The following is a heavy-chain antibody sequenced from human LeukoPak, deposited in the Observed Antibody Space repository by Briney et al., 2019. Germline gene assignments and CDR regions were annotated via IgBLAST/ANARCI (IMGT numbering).Heavy chain of an antibody. J-gene: IGHJ4*02. CDR3: ARGPPPDFDY. CDR2: IHPSGST. Sequence: PSETLSLTCTVSGDSISSYYWSWVRQPAGKGLEWIGRIHPSGSTNYNPSLKSRVTLSVDTSKNQFSLKLSSVTTADTTVYYCARGPPPDFDYWGRGTLVTVSS. V-gene: IGHV4-4*07. CDR1: GDSISSYY.